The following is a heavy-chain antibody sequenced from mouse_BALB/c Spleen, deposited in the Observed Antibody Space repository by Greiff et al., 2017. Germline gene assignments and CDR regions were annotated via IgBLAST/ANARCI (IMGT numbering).Heavy chain of an antibody. CDR2: ISSGGSYT. Sequence: EVHLVESGGGLVKPGGSLKLSCAASGFTFSSYAMSWVRQSPEKRLEWVAEISSGGSYTYYPDTVTGRFTISRDNAKNTLYLEMSSLRSEDTAMYYCAREYYGSSFAYWGQGTLVTVSA. CDR3: AREYYGSSFAY. V-gene: IGHV5-9-4*01. J-gene: IGHJ3*01. D-gene: IGHD1-1*01. CDR1: GFTFSSYA.